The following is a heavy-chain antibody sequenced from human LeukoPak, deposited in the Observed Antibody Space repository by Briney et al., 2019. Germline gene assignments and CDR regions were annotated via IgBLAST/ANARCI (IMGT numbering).Heavy chain of an antibody. V-gene: IGHV3-23*01. Sequence: GGSLRLSCAASGFTFSRCAMGWVRQTPGKGLEWVAGISGSGSRTYYADAAKGRFNISRDNSKNTLYLQINSLRAEDTAVYYCVKDANYFDSGSYLIPFDSWGQGTLVTVSS. CDR3: VKDANYFDSGSYLIPFDS. CDR2: ISGSGSRT. J-gene: IGHJ4*02. CDR1: GFTFSRCA. D-gene: IGHD3-22*01.